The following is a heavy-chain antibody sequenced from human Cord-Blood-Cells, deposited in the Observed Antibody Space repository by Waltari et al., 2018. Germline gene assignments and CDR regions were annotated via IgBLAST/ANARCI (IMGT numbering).Heavy chain of an antibody. J-gene: IGHJ1*01. CDR3: ASQGRSAAAGTEYFQH. CDR1: GGSFSGYY. V-gene: IGHV4-34*01. D-gene: IGHD6-13*01. CDR2: INHSGST. Sequence: QVQLQQWGAGLLKPSETLSLTCAVYGGSFSGYYWSWTRQPPGKGLEWIGEINHSGSTNYNPSLKSRVTISVDTSKNQFSLKLSSVTAADTAVYYCASQGRSAAAGTEYFQHWGQGTLVTVSS.